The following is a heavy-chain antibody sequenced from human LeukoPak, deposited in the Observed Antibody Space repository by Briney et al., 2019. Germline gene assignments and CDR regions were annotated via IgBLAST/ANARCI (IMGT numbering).Heavy chain of an antibody. J-gene: IGHJ4*02. V-gene: IGHV4-34*01. CDR2: ISHSGGT. CDR3: VKPYHHQDASGSITTAFYFDL. Sequence: PSETPSLTCAVYGGSFSDYYWSWIRQPPGKGLEWIGDISHSGGTNYSPSLKSRVTISVDTSKNQFSLRLSSVTAADTAVYYCVKPYHHQDASGSITTAFYFDLWGQGILVTVSS. D-gene: IGHD1-1*01. CDR1: GGSFSDYY.